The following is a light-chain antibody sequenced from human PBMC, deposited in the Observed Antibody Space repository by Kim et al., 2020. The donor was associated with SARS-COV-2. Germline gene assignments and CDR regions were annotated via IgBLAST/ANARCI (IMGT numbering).Light chain of an antibody. CDR1: SGHSSYD. Sequence: PVKLTCTLSSGHSSYDIAWHQQRPEKGPRYLMKLNSDGSHSKGDGIPDRFSGSSSGAERYLTISSLQSEDEADYYCQTWGTGIRVFGGGTQLTVL. CDR2: LNSDGSH. V-gene: IGLV4-69*01. CDR3: QTWGTGIRV. J-gene: IGLJ3*02.